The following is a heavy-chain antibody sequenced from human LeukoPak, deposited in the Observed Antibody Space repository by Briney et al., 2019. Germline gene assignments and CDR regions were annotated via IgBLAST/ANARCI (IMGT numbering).Heavy chain of an antibody. V-gene: IGHV4-59*01. J-gene: IGHJ6*02. CDR1: GGSISSYY. CDR3: ARDFRGNYGSRGMDV. Sequence: SETLSLTCTVSGGSISSYYWSWIRQPPGKGLEWIGYIYYSGSTNYNPSLKSRVTISVDTSKNQFSLKLSSVTAADTAVYYCARDFRGNYGSRGMDVWGQGTTVTVPS. D-gene: IGHD5-24*01. CDR2: IYYSGST.